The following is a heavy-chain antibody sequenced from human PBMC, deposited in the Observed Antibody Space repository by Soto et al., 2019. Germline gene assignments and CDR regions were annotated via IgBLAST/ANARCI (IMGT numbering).Heavy chain of an antibody. CDR2: IYYSGTT. D-gene: IGHD2-21*01. CDR1: GGSISSGGYY. CDR3: AASCVACGGFNYYGMDV. Sequence: QVRLQESGPGLVKPSQTLSLTCTVSGGSISSGGYYWYWIRQHPGKGLEWIGYIYYSGTTYYNPSLKSRVTISVDTSKNQFSLKLSSVTAADTAVYYCAASCVACGGFNYYGMDVWGQGTTVTVSS. V-gene: IGHV4-31*04. J-gene: IGHJ6*02.